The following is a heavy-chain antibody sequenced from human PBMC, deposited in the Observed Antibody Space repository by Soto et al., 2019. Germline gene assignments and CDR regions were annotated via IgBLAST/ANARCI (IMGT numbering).Heavy chain of an antibody. V-gene: IGHV3-23*01. Sequence: GGSLRLSCAASGFTFSNYDMSWVRQAPGKGLEWVSVLRISGGNTYYADSVKGRFTISRDNSKDTLYLQMNSLRAEDTAVYYCAKGAWLDYWGHGTLVTVS. J-gene: IGHJ4*01. CDR1: GFTFSNYD. CDR3: AKGAWLDY. CDR2: LRISGGNT.